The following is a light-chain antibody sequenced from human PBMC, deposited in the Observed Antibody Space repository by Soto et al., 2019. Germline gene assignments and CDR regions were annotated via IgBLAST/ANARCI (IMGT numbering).Light chain of an antibody. CDR2: ATT. CDR3: CSHVNDFTHWI. J-gene: IGLJ3*02. CDR1: NGDIGSHNL. V-gene: IGLV2-23*01. Sequence: QSALTQPASVSGSPGQSITISCTGGNGDIGSHNLVSWYQQYLGKAPKVIIYATTKRPSGVSDRFSGSKSGSVASLTISGLQADDEANYYCCSHVNDFTHWIFGGGTKLTVL.